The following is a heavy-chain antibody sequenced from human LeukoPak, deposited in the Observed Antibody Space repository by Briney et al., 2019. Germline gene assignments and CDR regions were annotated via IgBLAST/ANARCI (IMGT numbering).Heavy chain of an antibody. Sequence: TGGSLRLSCAASGFTFSSYGMHWVRQAPGKGLEWVAFIRYDGSNKYYADSVKGRFTISRDNSKNTLSLQMNSLRAEDTAVYYCAKDGTSYGSGSYSPVWGQGTLVTVSS. CDR3: AKDGTSYGSGSYSPV. CDR2: IRYDGSNK. CDR1: GFTFSSYG. J-gene: IGHJ4*02. V-gene: IGHV3-30*02. D-gene: IGHD3-10*01.